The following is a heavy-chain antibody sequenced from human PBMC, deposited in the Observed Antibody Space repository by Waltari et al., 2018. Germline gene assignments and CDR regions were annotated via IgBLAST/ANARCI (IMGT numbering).Heavy chain of an antibody. D-gene: IGHD2-15*01. J-gene: IGHJ4*02. CDR3: ARGLNCSGGSCYSWVDY. CDR1: GGSISSSSYY. V-gene: IGHV4-39*07. Sequence: QLQLQESGPGLVKPSETLSLTCTVSGGSISSSSYYWGWIRQPPGKGLGLIGSIYYSGSTYYTPSLKSRVTISVDTSKNQFSLKLSSVTAADTAVYYCARGLNCSGGSCYSWVDYWGQGTLVTVSS. CDR2: IYYSGST.